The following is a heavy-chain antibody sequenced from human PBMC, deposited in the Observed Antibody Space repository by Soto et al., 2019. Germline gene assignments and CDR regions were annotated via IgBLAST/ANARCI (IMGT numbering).Heavy chain of an antibody. D-gene: IGHD2-21*02. CDR1: GDSISSGDHY. Sequence: QVHLQESGPGVVKPSETLSLTCSVSGDSISSGDHYWSWVRQPPGKALEWIGYVEHIEHTYFNPSLRGRFLISVDTSKNLFSLRLSSVTAADTALYYCAREVGACFGADCYRWFDSWGQGTLVTVSS. J-gene: IGHJ5*01. CDR3: AREVGACFGADCYRWFDS. CDR2: VEHIEHT. V-gene: IGHV4-30-4*01.